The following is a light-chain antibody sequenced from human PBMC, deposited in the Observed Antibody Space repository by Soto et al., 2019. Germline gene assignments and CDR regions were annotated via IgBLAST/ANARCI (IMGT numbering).Light chain of an antibody. J-gene: IGKJ4*01. V-gene: IGKV3-20*01. CDR3: QQYGVTPPNT. CDR1: QIVSSTY. Sequence: EIVLTQSPGTLSLSPGERATLSCGASQIVSSTYLAWFQQKPGQAPRLLIYGASARATGIADRFSGSGSGTDFTLTISGLEPEDFALYYCQQYGVTPPNTFGGGTKVEV. CDR2: GAS.